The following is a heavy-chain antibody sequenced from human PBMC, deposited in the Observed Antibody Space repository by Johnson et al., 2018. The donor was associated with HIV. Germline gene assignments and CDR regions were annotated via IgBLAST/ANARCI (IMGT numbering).Heavy chain of an antibody. D-gene: IGHD4-17*01. CDR2: INWNGGSR. CDR1: GFNFDDYG. CDR3: AKGSGTVPRRDDAFDI. Sequence: VQLVESGGGVVRPGGSLRLSCAASGFNFDDYGMSWVRQAPGKGVEWVSGINWNGGSRGYADSVKGRFTISRDNAKNTLYLQMNSLRAEDTAVYYCAKGSGTVPRRDDAFDIWGQGTVVTVSS. J-gene: IGHJ3*02. V-gene: IGHV3-20*04.